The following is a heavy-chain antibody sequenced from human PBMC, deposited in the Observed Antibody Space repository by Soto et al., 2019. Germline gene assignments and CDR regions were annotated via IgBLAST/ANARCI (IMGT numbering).Heavy chain of an antibody. J-gene: IGHJ6*02. CDR2: IYHSRST. CDR1: GGSISSSNW. V-gene: IGHV4-4*02. CDR3: ARGCSGGSCYLESDYYYYYGMDV. D-gene: IGHD2-15*01. Sequence: PSETLSLTCAVSGGSISSSNWWSWVRQPPGKGLEWIGEIYHSRSTNYNPSLKSRVTISVDKSKNQFSLKLSSVTAADTAVYYCARGCSGGSCYLESDYYYYYGMDVWGQGTTVTVSS.